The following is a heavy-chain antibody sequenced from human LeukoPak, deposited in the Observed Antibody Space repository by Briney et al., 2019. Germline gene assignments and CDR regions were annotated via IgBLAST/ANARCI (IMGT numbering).Heavy chain of an antibody. J-gene: IGHJ4*02. V-gene: IGHV3-21*01. D-gene: IGHD6-19*01. CDR1: GFTFSSYS. Sequence: PGGSLRLSCAASGFTFSSYSMNWVRQAPGKGLEWVSSISSSSSYIYYADSVKGRFTISRDNAKNSLYLQMNSLRAEDTAVYYCASGIAVAGTDYWGQGTLVTVSS. CDR3: ASGIAVAGTDY. CDR2: ISSSSSYI.